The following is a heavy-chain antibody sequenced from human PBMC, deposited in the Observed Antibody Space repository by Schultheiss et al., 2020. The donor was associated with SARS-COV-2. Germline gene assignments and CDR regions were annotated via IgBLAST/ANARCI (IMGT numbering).Heavy chain of an antibody. CDR3: AKVYTSNMLTLDY. D-gene: IGHD3-16*01. J-gene: IGHJ4*02. V-gene: IGHV3-23*01. Sequence: GESLKISCEASGFTFSDNAMSWVRQAPGKGLEWVSSISGSGGSTYADSVKGRFTISRDKPKNMVYLQMNSLRAEDTAVYSCAKVYTSNMLTLDYWGQGTLVTVSS. CDR2: ISGSGGST. CDR1: GFTFSDNA.